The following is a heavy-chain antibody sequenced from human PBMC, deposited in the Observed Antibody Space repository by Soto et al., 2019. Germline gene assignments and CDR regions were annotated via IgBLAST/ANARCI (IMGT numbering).Heavy chain of an antibody. CDR2: MFHSGNT. J-gene: IGHJ3*01. Sequence: QVQLQESGPGLVRPSQTLSLTCTVSGGSISSGTFYWSWIRQPPGKGLEWIGYMFHSGNTYYNPSLKSRVTISVDTSKNQFSLKLSSVTAADTALYFCARESTTRGEVDVFDVWGPGTQVTVSS. D-gene: IGHD1-1*01. CDR3: ARESTTRGEVDVFDV. CDR1: GGSISSGTFY. V-gene: IGHV4-30-4*01.